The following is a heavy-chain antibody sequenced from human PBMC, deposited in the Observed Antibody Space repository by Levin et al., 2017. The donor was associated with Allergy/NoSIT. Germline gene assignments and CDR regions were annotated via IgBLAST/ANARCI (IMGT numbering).Heavy chain of an antibody. D-gene: IGHD2-21*01. V-gene: IGHV4-39*01. CDR2: IFYSGST. CDR1: GDSISSTNYY. Sequence: SQTLSLTCTVSGDSISSTNYYWGWIRQPPGKRPEWIGSIFYSGSTHYNPSLKSRVTISVDTSKNLFSLKLRSVTAADTAIYYCARQDTGENDDAFDIWGQGTMVTVSS. CDR3: ARQDTGENDDAFDI. J-gene: IGHJ3*02.